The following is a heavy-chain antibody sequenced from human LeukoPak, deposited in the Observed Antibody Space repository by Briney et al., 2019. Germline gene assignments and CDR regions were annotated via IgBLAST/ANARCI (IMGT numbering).Heavy chain of an antibody. Sequence: GASVKVSCKASGDDFTRYDINWVRQATGQGLEWMGWMNPNSGNTGYAQKFQGRVTITRNTSISTAYMELSSLRSEDTAVYYCARGDDYGDYSDAFDIWGQGTMVTVSS. J-gene: IGHJ3*02. CDR3: ARGDDYGDYSDAFDI. D-gene: IGHD4-17*01. V-gene: IGHV1-8*01. CDR1: GDDFTRYD. CDR2: MNPNSGNT.